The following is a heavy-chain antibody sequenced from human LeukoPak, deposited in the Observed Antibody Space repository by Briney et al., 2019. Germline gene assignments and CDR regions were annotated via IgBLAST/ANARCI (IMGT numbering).Heavy chain of an antibody. V-gene: IGHV3-48*02. Sequence: GGSLRLSCAASGFTFSSHSMNWVRQAPGKGLEWVSYISSSSSTIYYADSVKGRFTISRDNAKNSLYLQMNSLRDEDTAVYYCARGHLIVGATGYYYYGMDVWGQGTTVTVSS. D-gene: IGHD1-26*01. CDR2: ISSSSSTI. J-gene: IGHJ6*02. CDR1: GFTFSSHS. CDR3: ARGHLIVGATGYYYYGMDV.